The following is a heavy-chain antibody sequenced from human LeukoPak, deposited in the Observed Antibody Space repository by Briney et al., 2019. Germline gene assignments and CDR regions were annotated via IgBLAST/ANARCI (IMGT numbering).Heavy chain of an antibody. CDR2: IYYSGST. CDR3: ARLFGNSDFDY. V-gene: IGHV4-39*01. J-gene: IGHJ4*02. D-gene: IGHD4-23*01. CDR1: GGSISSSSYY. Sequence: PSETLSPTCTVSGGSISSSSYYWGWIRQPPGKGLEWIGSIYYSGSTYYNPSPKSRVTISVDTSKNQFSLKLSSVTAADTAVYYCARLFGNSDFDYWGQGTLVTVSS.